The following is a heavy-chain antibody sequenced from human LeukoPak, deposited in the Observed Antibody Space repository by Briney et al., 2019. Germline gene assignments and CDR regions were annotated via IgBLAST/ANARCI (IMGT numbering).Heavy chain of an antibody. V-gene: IGHV3-43*02. Sequence: GGSLRLSCAASGFNVSNNYMSWVRQARGKGLEWVSLISGDGVSTFYADSVKGRFSISRDNSKNSLYLEMNSLRTEDAAMYYCAKESGKFDYWGQGTLVAVSS. J-gene: IGHJ4*02. CDR3: AKESGKFDY. CDR1: GFNVSNNY. CDR2: ISGDGVST.